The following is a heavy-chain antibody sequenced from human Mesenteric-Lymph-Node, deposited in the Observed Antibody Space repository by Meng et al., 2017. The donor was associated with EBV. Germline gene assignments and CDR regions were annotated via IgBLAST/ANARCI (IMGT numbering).Heavy chain of an antibody. J-gene: IGHJ5*02. D-gene: IGHD1/OR15-1a*01. Sequence: VQRVDFGGGFVQPGWSLRLSCAASGFTFSTSTMSWVRQAPGKGLEWVSSIAGSGGATYYADSVNGRFTMSRDNSKSTLYLQMNSLRAEDTAVYYCARLTRAWGQGTLVTVSS. CDR2: IAGSGGAT. CDR3: ARLTRA. V-gene: IGHV3-23*04. CDR1: GFTFSTST.